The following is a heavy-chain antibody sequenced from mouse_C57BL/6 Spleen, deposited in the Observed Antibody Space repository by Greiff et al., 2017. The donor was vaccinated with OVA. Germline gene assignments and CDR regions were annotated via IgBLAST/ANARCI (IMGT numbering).Heavy chain of an antibody. CDR1: GFTFSSYA. CDR2: ISDGGSYT. V-gene: IGHV5-4*01. D-gene: IGHD1-1*01. Sequence: EVQLVESGGGLVKPGGSLKLSCAASGFTFSSYAMSWVRQTPEKRLEWVATISDGGSYTYYPDNVKGRFTISRDNAKNNLYLQMSQLKAEDTAMYYGAREEGDYYGSSAADWGQGTLVTVSA. CDR3: AREEGDYYGSSAAD. J-gene: IGHJ3*01.